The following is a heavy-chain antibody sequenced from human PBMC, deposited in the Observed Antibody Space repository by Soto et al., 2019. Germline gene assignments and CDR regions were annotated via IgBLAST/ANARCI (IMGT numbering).Heavy chain of an antibody. CDR3: ARDVLHDSSGYYFDY. CDR2: INAGNGNT. CDR1: GYTFTSYA. D-gene: IGHD3-22*01. V-gene: IGHV1-3*01. J-gene: IGHJ4*02. Sequence: ASVKVSCKASGYTFTSYAMRWVRQAPGQRLEWMGWINAGNGNTKYSQKFQGRVTSTRDTSASTAYMELSSLRSEDTAVYYCARDVLHDSSGYYFDYWGQGTLVTVSS.